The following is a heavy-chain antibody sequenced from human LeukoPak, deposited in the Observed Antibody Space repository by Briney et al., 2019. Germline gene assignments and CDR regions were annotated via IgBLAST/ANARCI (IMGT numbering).Heavy chain of an antibody. CDR2: ISGSGGST. J-gene: IGHJ4*02. CDR1: GFTFSSYA. V-gene: IGHV3-23*01. Sequence: GGSLRLSCAASGFTFSSYAMSWVRQAPGKGLEWVSVISGSGGSTYYADSVKGRFTISRDNSKNTLYLQMNSLRAEDTAVYYCAKTANPSTTVTTIYYFDHWGQGTLVTVSP. CDR3: AKTANPSTTVTTIYYFDH. D-gene: IGHD4-17*01.